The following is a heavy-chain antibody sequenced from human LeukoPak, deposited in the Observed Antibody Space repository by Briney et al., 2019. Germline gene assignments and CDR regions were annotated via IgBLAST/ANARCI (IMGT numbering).Heavy chain of an antibody. Sequence: GGSLRLSCAASGFTFSSYSMNWVRQAPGKGLEWVSSISSSSSYIYYADSVKGRFTISRDNAKNSLYLQMNSLRAEDTAVYYCARDKVEGYSSSWTEPTKYYFDYWGQGTLVTVSS. CDR1: GFTFSSYS. J-gene: IGHJ4*02. V-gene: IGHV3-21*01. D-gene: IGHD6-13*01. CDR3: ARDKVEGYSSSWTEPTKYYFDY. CDR2: ISSSSSYI.